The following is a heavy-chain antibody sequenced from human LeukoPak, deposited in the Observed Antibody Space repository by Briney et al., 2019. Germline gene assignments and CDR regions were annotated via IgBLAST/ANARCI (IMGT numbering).Heavy chain of an antibody. Sequence: PSETLSLTCTFSGGSISRGDYYGSWIRQPPGKGLEWIGYIYYSESTYYNPSLKSRVTISVDTSKNQFSLKLSSVTAADTAVYYCARGSERFDPWGQGTLVTVSS. V-gene: IGHV4-30-4*01. CDR2: IYYSEST. CDR1: GGSISRGDYY. D-gene: IGHD1-14*01. CDR3: ARGSERFDP. J-gene: IGHJ5*02.